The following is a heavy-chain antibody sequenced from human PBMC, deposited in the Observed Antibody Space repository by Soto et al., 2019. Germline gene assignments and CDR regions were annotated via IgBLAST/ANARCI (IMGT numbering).Heavy chain of an antibody. CDR2: ILHSGAT. J-gene: IGHJ4*01. CDR1: GCSMSSSTW. Sequence: XETLSLTCAVSGCSMSSSTWWSWVRQPPGKGLEWIGEILHSGATNYNPSLKSRVTFSVDKSKNQFSLKLSSVTAADTAVYFCARDHGVSRGFAFDYWGQGTLVTVSS. D-gene: IGHD3-3*01. CDR3: ARDHGVSRGFAFDY. V-gene: IGHV4-4*01.